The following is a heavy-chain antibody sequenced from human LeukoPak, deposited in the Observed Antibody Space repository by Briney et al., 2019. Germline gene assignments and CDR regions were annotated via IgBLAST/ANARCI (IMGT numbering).Heavy chain of an antibody. V-gene: IGHV3-49*04. CDR3: ARGERDFDY. D-gene: IGHD3-16*01. CDR2: TRSKVYGGTT. Sequence: GGSLRLSCTFSGLSFSDSAVTWVRQAPGKGLEWIGCTRSKVYGGTTEYAASVKGRITISRDESKSIAYLQMDSLTTEDTAVCFCARGERDFDYWGQGTLVTVSS. J-gene: IGHJ4*02. CDR1: GLSFSDSA.